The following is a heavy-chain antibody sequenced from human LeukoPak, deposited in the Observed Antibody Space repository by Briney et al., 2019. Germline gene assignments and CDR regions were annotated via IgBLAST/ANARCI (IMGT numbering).Heavy chain of an antibody. CDR3: ARVNSRGPYYYYGMDV. CDR1: GYTFTSYA. J-gene: IGHJ6*02. V-gene: IGHV1-3*01. CDR2: INAGNGNT. Sequence: ASVKVSCKASGYTFTSYAMHWVRQAPGQRLEWMGWINAGNGNTKYSQKFQGRVTITRDTSASTAYMELSSLRSEDTAVYYCARVNSRGPYYYYGMDVWGQGTTVTVSS. D-gene: IGHD6-13*01.